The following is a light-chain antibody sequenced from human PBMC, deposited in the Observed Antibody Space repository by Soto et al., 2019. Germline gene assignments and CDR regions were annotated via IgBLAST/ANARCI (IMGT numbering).Light chain of an antibody. CDR2: LGS. Sequence: DIVMTQPPLFLAVTPGEPATISCRSSQSLLHSNGKNYMDWYLQKPGQSPRLLISLGSNRAAGVPDKVGGSGSGTDFTMKISIVEADDVGVYYCMQGLQSPNTFGQGTKLEIK. CDR1: QSLLHSNGKNY. CDR3: MQGLQSPNT. J-gene: IGKJ2*01. V-gene: IGKV2-28*01.